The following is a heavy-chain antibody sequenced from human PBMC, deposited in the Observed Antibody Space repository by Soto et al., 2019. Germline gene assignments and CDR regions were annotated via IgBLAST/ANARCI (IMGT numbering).Heavy chain of an antibody. Sequence: GGSLRLSCVASGFTFSTYAMSRVGQAPGKGLEWVSARTPSCGETFYADSVKGRFTISRDNSMNALYLQMNSLRIEDTAVYYCAHPRGYGVLDAYDIWGQGTMVTVSS. J-gene: IGHJ3*02. CDR3: AHPRGYGVLDAYDI. V-gene: IGHV3-23*01. CDR1: GFTFSTYA. D-gene: IGHD4-17*01. CDR2: RTPSCGET.